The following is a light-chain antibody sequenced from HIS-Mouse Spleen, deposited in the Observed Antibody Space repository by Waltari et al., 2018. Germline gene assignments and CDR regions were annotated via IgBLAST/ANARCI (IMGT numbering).Light chain of an antibody. V-gene: IGLV3-10*01. CDR1: ALPKKY. CDR2: EDS. Sequence: SYELTQPPSVSVSPGQTARITCSGDALPKKYAYWYQKKSGQALVLVIYEDSKRPSGIPERFSGSSSGTMDTLTISGAQVEEEADYYCYSTDSSGNHRVFGGGTKLTVL. CDR3: YSTDSSGNHRV. J-gene: IGLJ2*01.